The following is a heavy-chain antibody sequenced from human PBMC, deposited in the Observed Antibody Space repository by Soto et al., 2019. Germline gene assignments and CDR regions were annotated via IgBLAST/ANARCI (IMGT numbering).Heavy chain of an antibody. J-gene: IGHJ6*01. CDR3: ARAGAAPYYYYGLDV. CDR2: IRAYNGDT. D-gene: IGHD3-10*01. CDR1: GYTFTAYD. V-gene: IGHV1-18*01. Sequence: PWASVKVSCKTSGYTFTAYDIYWVRQAPGQGLEWMGWIRAYNGDTNYAQKFQTRVTMTTDKSTDTAYMDLRSLTSDDTAIYYCARAGAAPYYYYGLDVWGQGTTVTVSS.